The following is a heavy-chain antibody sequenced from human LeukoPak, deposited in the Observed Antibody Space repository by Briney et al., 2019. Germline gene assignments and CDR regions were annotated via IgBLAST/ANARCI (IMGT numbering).Heavy chain of an antibody. J-gene: IGHJ4*02. CDR2: FDPEDGET. CDR1: GYTLTELS. CDR3: ATAGGSRSFDY. D-gene: IGHD3-16*01. V-gene: IGHV1-24*01. Sequence: GASVKVSCKVSGYTLTELSMHWVRQAPGKGLEWMGGFDPEDGETIYAQKFQGRITITEDTSTDTAYMEVSRRRSEVTVVDDFATAGGSRSFDYWGQGTLVTVSS.